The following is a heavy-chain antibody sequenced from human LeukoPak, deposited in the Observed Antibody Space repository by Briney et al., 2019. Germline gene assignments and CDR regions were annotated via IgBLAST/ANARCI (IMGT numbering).Heavy chain of an antibody. V-gene: IGHV1-18*01. Sequence: ASVKVSCKASGYTFTTYGVTWVRQAPGQGLEWMGWISPYNGDTNYAQNLQGRVTLTTDTSTSTAYMELRSLRSDDTAVYYCAXDGAXXAVFDYWGQGTLVTVS. D-gene: IGHD1-26*01. CDR3: AXDGAXXAVFDY. CDR2: ISPYNGDT. J-gene: IGHJ4*02. CDR1: GYTFTTYG.